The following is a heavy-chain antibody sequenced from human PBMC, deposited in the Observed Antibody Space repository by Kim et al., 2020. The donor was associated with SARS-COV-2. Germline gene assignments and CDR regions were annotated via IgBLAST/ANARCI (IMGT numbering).Heavy chain of an antibody. CDR3: AKDGRWERIAVAGTGYFDY. D-gene: IGHD6-19*01. J-gene: IGHJ4*02. V-gene: IGHV3-33*06. CDR1: GFTFSSYG. CDR2: ICYDGSNK. Sequence: GGSLRLSCAASGFTFSSYGMHWVRQAPGKGLEWVAVICYDGSNKYYADSVKGRFTISRDNSKNTLYLQMNSLRAEDTAVYYCAKDGRWERIAVAGTGYFDYWGQGTLVTVSS.